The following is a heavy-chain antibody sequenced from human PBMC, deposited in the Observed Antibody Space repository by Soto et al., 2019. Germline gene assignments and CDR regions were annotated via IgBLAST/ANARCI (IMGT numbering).Heavy chain of an antibody. J-gene: IGHJ4*02. CDR2: IYYSGRT. D-gene: IGHD4-17*01. CDR1: GGSISSSSYY. CDR3: AGGGGKTTVTFDY. Sequence: QLQLQESGPGLVKPSETLSLTCTVAGGSISSSSYYWGWIRQPPGKGLEWIGSIYYSGRTYYNPSLKSRVTRSEDTSKNQFSLKLSSVTAADTAVYYCAGGGGKTTVTFDYWGQGTLVTVSS. V-gene: IGHV4-39*01.